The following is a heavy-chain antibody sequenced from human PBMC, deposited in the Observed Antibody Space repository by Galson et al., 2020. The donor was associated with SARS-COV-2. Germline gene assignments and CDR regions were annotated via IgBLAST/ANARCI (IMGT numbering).Heavy chain of an antibody. V-gene: IGHV3-30*01. CDR3: AREDYYYYMDV. CDR1: GFTFSSYA. CDR2: ISYDGSNK. Sequence: GGSLRLSCAASGFTFSSYAMHWVRQAPGKGLEWVAVISYDGSNKYYADSVKGRFTISRDNSKNTLYLQMNSLRAEDTAVYCCAREDYYYYMDVWGKGTTVTVSS. J-gene: IGHJ6*03.